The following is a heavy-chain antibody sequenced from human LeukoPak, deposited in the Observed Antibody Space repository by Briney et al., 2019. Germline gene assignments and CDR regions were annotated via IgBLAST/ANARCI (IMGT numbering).Heavy chain of an antibody. CDR3: ARVRSAAAGPLDY. J-gene: IGHJ4*02. V-gene: IGHV3-21*01. Sequence: GGSLRLSCAASGFTFSSYSMNWVRQAPGKGLEWVSSISSSSSYIYYADSVKGRFTISRDNAKNSLYLQMNSLRAEDTAVYHCARVRSAAAGPLDYWGQGTLVTVSS. CDR1: GFTFSSYS. CDR2: ISSSSSYI. D-gene: IGHD6-13*01.